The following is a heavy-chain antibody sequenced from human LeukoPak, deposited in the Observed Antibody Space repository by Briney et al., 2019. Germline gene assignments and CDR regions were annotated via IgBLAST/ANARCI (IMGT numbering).Heavy chain of an antibody. J-gene: IGHJ5*02. D-gene: IGHD2-2*01. V-gene: IGHV5-51*01. CDR3: ARLPYCSSTSCTNWFDP. CDR2: IYPGDSDT. Sequence: GGSLKISCKGSGYSFTSYWIGWVRQVPGKGLEWMGIIYPGDSDTRYSPSFQGQVTISADKSISTAYLQWSSLKASDTAMYYCARLPYCSSTSCTNWFDPWGQGTLVTVSS. CDR1: GYSFTSYW.